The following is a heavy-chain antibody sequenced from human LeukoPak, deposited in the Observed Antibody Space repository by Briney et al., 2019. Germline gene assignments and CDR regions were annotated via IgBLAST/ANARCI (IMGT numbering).Heavy chain of an antibody. V-gene: IGHV3-30*04. Sequence: PGGSLRLSCAASGFNLSNYAMHWVRQAPGKGLEWVAVISYEGNNKYYADSVKGRFTISRDNSKNKQYLQMNSLRREDTAVYYCARGSEDYDSSGYYYDLGDYWGQGTLVTVSS. D-gene: IGHD3-22*01. CDR2: ISYEGNNK. CDR1: GFNLSNYA. CDR3: ARGSEDYDSSGYYYDLGDY. J-gene: IGHJ4*02.